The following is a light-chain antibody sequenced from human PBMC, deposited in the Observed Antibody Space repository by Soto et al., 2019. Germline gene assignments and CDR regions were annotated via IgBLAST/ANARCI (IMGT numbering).Light chain of an antibody. V-gene: IGKV3-20*01. CDR2: GAS. Sequence: EIVLTQSPGTLSLSPGERATLSCRASQSVSSSFLSWYQQKPGQSPRLLIYGASGRATGIPDRFSGSGSGTDFTLTISSLEPEDFAVYYCQQYGSAPRTLGQGTKVEVK. CDR1: QSVSSSF. CDR3: QQYGSAPRT. J-gene: IGKJ1*01.